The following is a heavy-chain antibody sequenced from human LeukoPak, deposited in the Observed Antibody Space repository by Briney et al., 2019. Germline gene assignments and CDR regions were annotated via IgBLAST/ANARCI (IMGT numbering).Heavy chain of an antibody. CDR3: ARDTPEYYYDSSATAGAFDI. CDR2: IYHSGST. CDR1: GGSISNSY. V-gene: IGHV4-59*12. J-gene: IGHJ3*02. Sequence: SETLSLTCTVSGGSISNSYWSWIRQPPGKGLEWIGYIYHSGSTYYNPSLKSRVTISVDRSKNQFSLKLSSVTAADTAVYYCARDTPEYYYDSSATAGAFDIWGQGTVVTVSS. D-gene: IGHD3-22*01.